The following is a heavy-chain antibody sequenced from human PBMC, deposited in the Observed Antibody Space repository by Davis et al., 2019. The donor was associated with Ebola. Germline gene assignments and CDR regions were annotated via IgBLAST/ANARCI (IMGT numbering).Heavy chain of an antibody. J-gene: IGHJ3*02. V-gene: IGHV1-69*06. CDR3: ATRHRESSGYYGQAFDI. Sequence: SVKVSCKASGATFSSYAISWVRQAPGQGLEWMGGIIPIFGTANYAQKFQGRVTITADKSTSTAYMELSSLRSEDTAVYYCATRHRESSGYYGQAFDIWGQGAMVTVSS. CDR2: IIPIFGTA. CDR1: GATFSSYA. D-gene: IGHD3-22*01.